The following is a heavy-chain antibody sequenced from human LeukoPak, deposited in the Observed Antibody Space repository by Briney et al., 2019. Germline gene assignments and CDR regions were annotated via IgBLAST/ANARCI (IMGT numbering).Heavy chain of an antibody. V-gene: IGHV4-59*01. CDR2: IYYSGST. J-gene: IGHJ4*02. D-gene: IGHD2-2*01. CDR3: ARVGPGTMPIDY. CDR1: GGSISSYY. Sequence: SETLSLTCTVSGGSISSYYWCWIRQPPGKGLEWIGYIYYSGSTNYNPSLKSRVTISVDTSKNQFSLTLSSVTAADTAVYYCARVGPGTMPIDYWGQGTLVTVSS.